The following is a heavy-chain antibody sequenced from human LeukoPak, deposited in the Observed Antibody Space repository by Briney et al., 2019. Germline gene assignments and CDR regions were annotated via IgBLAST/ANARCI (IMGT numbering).Heavy chain of an antibody. Sequence: PGGSLRLSCAASGFTFSSYAMSWVRQAPGKGLEWVASISSSAKYIYYADSVRGRFTIARDDAKKSLFLYMNSVRAEDTALYYCAAWDEFGTFVAFEHWGQGTLVTVSS. J-gene: IGHJ4*02. D-gene: IGHD2-15*01. CDR1: GFTFSSYA. CDR3: AAWDEFGTFVAFEH. V-gene: IGHV3-21*01. CDR2: ISSSAKYI.